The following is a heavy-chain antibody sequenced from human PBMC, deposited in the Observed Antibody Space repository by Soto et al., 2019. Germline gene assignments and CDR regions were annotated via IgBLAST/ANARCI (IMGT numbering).Heavy chain of an antibody. V-gene: IGHV6-1*01. J-gene: IGHJ6*02. CDR1: GDSVSSNSAA. CDR2: TYYRSKWYN. CDR3: ARDEIVGATNYYYGMDV. Sequence: SQTLSLTCAISGDSVSSNSAAWNWIRQSPSRGLEWLGRTYYRSKWYNDYAVSVKSRITINPDTSKNQFSLQLNSVTPEDTAVYYCARDEIVGATNYYYGMDVWGQGTTVTVSS. D-gene: IGHD1-26*01.